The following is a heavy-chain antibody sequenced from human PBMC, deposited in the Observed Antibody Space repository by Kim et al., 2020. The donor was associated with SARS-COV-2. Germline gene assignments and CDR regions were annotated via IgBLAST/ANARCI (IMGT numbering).Heavy chain of an antibody. CDR2: IWYDGSNK. V-gene: IGHV3-33*01. CDR1: GFTFSSYG. CDR3: ARGSIEMATIITYYFDY. Sequence: GGSLRLSCAACGFTFSSYGMHWVRQAPGKGLEWVAVIWYDGSNKYYADSVKGRFTISRDNSKNTLYLQMNSLRAEDTAVYYCARGSIEMATIITYYFDYWGQGTLVTVSS. D-gene: IGHD5-12*01. J-gene: IGHJ4*02.